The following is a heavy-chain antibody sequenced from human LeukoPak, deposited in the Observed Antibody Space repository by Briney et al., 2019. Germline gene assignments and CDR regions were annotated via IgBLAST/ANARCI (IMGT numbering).Heavy chain of an antibody. V-gene: IGHV4-4*07. Sequence: PSETLSLTCTVSGGSSSSYYWSWIRQPAGKGLEWIGRMHTGGSTNYNPSLKSRATISTDTSKNQFSPKLTSVTAADTAIYYCARGRDGSAYYIDYWGQGTLVTVSS. J-gene: IGHJ4*02. CDR2: MHTGGST. D-gene: IGHD5-24*01. CDR3: ARGRDGSAYYIDY. CDR1: GGSSSSYY.